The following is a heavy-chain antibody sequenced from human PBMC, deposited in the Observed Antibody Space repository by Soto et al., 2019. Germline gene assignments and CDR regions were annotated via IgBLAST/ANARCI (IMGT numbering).Heavy chain of an antibody. CDR2: IYYSGST. V-gene: IGHV4-39*01. J-gene: IGHJ4*02. D-gene: IGHD3-10*01. CDR1: GGSISSSSYY. Sequence: SETLSLTCTVSGGSISSSSYYWGWIRQPPGKGLEWIGSIYYSGSTYYNQSLKSRVTISVDTSKNQFSLKLSSVTAADTAVYYCACSTPGQRGSPTYCGQGTLVPVS. CDR3: ACSTPGQRGSPTY.